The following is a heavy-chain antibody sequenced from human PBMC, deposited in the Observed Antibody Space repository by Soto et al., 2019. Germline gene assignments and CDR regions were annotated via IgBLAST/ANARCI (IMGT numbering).Heavy chain of an antibody. J-gene: IGHJ6*03. Sequence: PSETLSLTCTVSGGSISSGGYYWSWIRQHPGKGLEWIGYIYYSGSTYYNPSLKSRVTISVDTSKNQFSLKLSSVTAADTAVYYCARSSRPTVTTSAYYYMDVWGKGTTVTVSS. CDR3: ARSSRPTVTTSAYYYMDV. CDR2: IYYSGST. D-gene: IGHD4-17*01. V-gene: IGHV4-31*03. CDR1: GGSISSGGYY.